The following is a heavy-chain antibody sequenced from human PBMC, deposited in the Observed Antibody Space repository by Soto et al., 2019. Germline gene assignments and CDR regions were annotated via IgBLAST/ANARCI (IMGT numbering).Heavy chain of an antibody. CDR1: GFTRSSYR. CDR3: ARDLKYSSGCPYYYYGMDV. CDR2: IKQDGSEK. V-gene: IGHV3-7*01. Sequence: PGGSGKRYCAAFGFTRSSYRMSGVGPAPGKGLEWVANIKQDGSEKYYVDSVKGRFTISRDNAKNSLYLQMNSLRAEDTAVYYCARDLKYSSGCPYYYYGMDVWAPGTTVTV. J-gene: IGHJ6*01. D-gene: IGHD6-19*01.